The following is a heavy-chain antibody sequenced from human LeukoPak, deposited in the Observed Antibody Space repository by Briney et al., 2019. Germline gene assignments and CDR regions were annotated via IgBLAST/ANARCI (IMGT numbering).Heavy chain of an antibody. V-gene: IGHV4-39*07. Sequence: PSETLSLTCTVSGGSISSSSYYWGWIRQPPGKGLEWIGSIYYSGSTYYNPSLKSRVTISVDTSKNQFSLKLSSVTAADTAVYYCARNQYEVDYWGQGTLVTVSS. J-gene: IGHJ4*02. CDR2: IYYSGST. CDR1: GGSISSSSYY. CDR3: ARNQYEVDY. D-gene: IGHD1-14*01.